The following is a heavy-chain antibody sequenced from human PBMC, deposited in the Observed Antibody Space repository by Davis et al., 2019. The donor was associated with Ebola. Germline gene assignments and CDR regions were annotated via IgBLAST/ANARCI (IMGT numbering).Heavy chain of an antibody. CDR2: INPSGGST. CDR3: ARDRREYPRETYYMDV. D-gene: IGHD2-2*01. V-gene: IGHV1-46*01. CDR1: GYTFTSYY. J-gene: IGHJ6*03. Sequence: ASVKVSCKASGYTFTSYYMHWVRQAPGQGLEWMGIINPSGGSTSYAQKFQGRVTMTRDTSTSTVYMELSSLRSEDTAVYYCARDRREYPRETYYMDVWGKGTTVTVSS.